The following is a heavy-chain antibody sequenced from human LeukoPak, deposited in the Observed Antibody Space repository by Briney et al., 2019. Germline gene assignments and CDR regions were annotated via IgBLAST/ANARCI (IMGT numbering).Heavy chain of an antibody. Sequence: PSETLSLTCTVSGYSISSGYYWGWIRQPPGKGLEWIGSIYHSGSTYYNPSLKSRVTISVDTSKNQFSLKLSSVTAADTAVYYCARDMNWMSESPASTLGVGAPGWFDPWGQGTLVTVSS. J-gene: IGHJ5*02. CDR3: ARDMNWMSESPASTLGVGAPGWFDP. D-gene: IGHD1-26*01. V-gene: IGHV4-38-2*02. CDR2: IYHSGST. CDR1: GYSISSGYY.